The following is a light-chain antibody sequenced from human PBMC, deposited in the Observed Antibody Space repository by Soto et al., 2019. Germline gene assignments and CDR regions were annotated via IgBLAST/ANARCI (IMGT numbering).Light chain of an antibody. CDR3: TSYTSSNTFV. Sequence: QSILTQPPSVSGSPGQSVTISCTGTSSDVGSYDRVSWYQQPPGTAPKLMIYEVSNRPSGVPDRFSGSKSGNTASLTISGLQAEDEAEYYCTSYTSSNTFVFGTGTKVTVL. V-gene: IGLV2-18*02. CDR2: EVS. CDR1: SSDVGSYDR. J-gene: IGLJ1*01.